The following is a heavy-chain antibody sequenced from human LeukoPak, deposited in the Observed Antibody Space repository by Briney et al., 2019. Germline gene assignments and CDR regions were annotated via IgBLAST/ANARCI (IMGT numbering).Heavy chain of an antibody. CDR1: GDSISSGNYY. Sequence: SETLSLTCTVSGDSISSGNYYWSWIRQPAGKGLEWIGRIYTSGSTNYNPSLKSRVTISVVTSKNQFSLKLTSVTAADTAVYYCARGPYKCDGSGAFDIWGQGTMVTVSS. D-gene: IGHD3-22*01. J-gene: IGHJ3*02. CDR2: IYTSGST. V-gene: IGHV4-61*02. CDR3: ARGPYKCDGSGAFDI.